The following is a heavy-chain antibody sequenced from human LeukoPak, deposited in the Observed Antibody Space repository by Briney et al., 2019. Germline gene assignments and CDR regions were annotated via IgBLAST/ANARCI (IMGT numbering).Heavy chain of an antibody. CDR1: GFTFSSYG. V-gene: IGHV3-30*03. J-gene: IGHJ5*02. CDR3: ARDLPNSSGGWFDP. Sequence: GGSLRLSCAASGFTFSSYGMHWVRQAPGKGLEWVAVISYDGSNKFYADSVQGRFTISRDTSKKKLFLQMNRLRAEDTAVYYCARDLPNSSGGWFDPWGQGTLVTVSS. D-gene: IGHD6-6*01. CDR2: ISYDGSNK.